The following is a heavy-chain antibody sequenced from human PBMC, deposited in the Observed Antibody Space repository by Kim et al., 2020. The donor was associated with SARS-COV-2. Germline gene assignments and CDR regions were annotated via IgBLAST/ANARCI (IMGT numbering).Heavy chain of an antibody. CDR1: GFTLSSYS. V-gene: IGHV3-21*01. CDR2: ISSSSSYI. J-gene: IGHJ4*02. Sequence: GGSLRLSCAASGFTLSSYSMNWVRQAPGKGLEWVSSISSSSSYIYYADSVKGRFTISRDNAKNSLYLQMNSLRAEDTAVYYCARGYSSGWGPFDYWGQGTLVTVSS. CDR3: ARGYSSGWGPFDY. D-gene: IGHD6-19*01.